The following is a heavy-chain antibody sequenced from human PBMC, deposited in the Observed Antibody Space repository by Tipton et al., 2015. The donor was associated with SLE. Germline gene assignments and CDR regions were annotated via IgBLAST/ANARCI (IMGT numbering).Heavy chain of an antibody. CDR3: ARDSAVNFWYFDL. J-gene: IGHJ2*01. CDR1: GASISTHY. V-gene: IGHV4-59*11. CDR2: ISYTGNT. Sequence: TLSLTCTVSGASISTHYWSWIRQTPGKGLEWIGDISYTGNTNFNPPLKSRVTMSGATSKNQFSLRLTSVTAADTAMYYCARDSAVNFWYFDLWGRGTLVTVSS.